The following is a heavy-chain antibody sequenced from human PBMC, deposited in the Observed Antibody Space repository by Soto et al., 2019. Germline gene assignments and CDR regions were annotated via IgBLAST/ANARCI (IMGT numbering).Heavy chain of an antibody. CDR2: IHYSGDT. CDR1: GDSISTNNYY. J-gene: IGHJ2*01. V-gene: IGHV4-39*01. CDR3: ERRVWYVWYFDL. Sequence: QLHLQESGPGLVKPSETLSLTCTVSGDSISTNNYYWGWIRQSPGKGLEWIGGIHYSGDTYYNPSLKTRVTISVDTSKNQFSLRLSSVTAADTAVYVCERRVWYVWYFDLWGRGTLVTVSS. D-gene: IGHD6-13*01.